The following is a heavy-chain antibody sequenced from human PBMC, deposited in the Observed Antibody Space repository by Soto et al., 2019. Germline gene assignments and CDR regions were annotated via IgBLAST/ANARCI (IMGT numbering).Heavy chain of an antibody. Sequence: ASVKVSCKVSGYTLTELSMHWVRQAPGKGLEWMGGFDPEDGETIYAQKFQGRVTMTEDTSTDTAYMELSSLRSEDTAVYYCAAWYNLNDGREYWFDPWGQGTLVTVSS. J-gene: IGHJ5*02. CDR2: FDPEDGET. CDR3: AAWYNLNDGREYWFDP. CDR1: GYTLTELS. D-gene: IGHD1-1*01. V-gene: IGHV1-24*01.